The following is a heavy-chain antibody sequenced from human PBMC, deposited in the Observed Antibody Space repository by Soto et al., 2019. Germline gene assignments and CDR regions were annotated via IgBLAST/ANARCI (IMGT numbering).Heavy chain of an antibody. CDR1: GLTFSSYW. V-gene: IGHV3-74*01. CDR3: TSFSAWGGY. Sequence: GGSLRLSCAASGLTFSSYWMDWVRQAPGKGLEWVSRIKSDESYRNYADSVKGRFTIFRDSAKNTLNLLMNSLRVEDTAMYYCTSFSAWGGYWGRGTLVTVSS. J-gene: IGHJ4*01. CDR2: IKSDESYR. D-gene: IGHD6-19*01.